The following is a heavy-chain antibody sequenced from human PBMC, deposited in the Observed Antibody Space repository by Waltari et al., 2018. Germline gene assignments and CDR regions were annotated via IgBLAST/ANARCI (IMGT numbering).Heavy chain of an antibody. CDR2: VYTSGSI. Sequence: VQLVESGGGLVQPGGSLRLSCAASGFTFSSYWMSWVRQAPGKGLEWIGRVYTSGSISYNPSLRSRVTMSLDTSKNQFSLKLSSATAADTAVYFCARERYTYADYWGQGTLVTVSS. V-gene: IGHV4-4*07. CDR1: GFTFSSYW. J-gene: IGHJ4*02. CDR3: ARERYTYADY. D-gene: IGHD5-18*01.